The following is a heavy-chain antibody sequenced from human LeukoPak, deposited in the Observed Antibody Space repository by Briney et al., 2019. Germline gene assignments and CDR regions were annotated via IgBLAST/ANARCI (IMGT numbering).Heavy chain of an antibody. CDR3: ARDPVVGVPDYFDH. CDR2: ISYDGSIK. J-gene: IGHJ4*01. D-gene: IGHD2-2*01. CDR1: GFIFSTYA. Sequence: PGGSLRLSCAASGFIFSTYAMHWVRQTPGKGLEWVAVISYDGSIKVYAESVKGRFTISRDNSKNTLYVEMNSLRPEDTAVYYCARDPVVGVPDYFDHWGQEPWSPSPQ. V-gene: IGHV3-30-3*01.